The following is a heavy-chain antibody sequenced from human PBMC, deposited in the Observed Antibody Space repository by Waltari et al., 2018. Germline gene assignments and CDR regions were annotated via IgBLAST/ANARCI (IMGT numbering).Heavy chain of an antibody. CDR1: GGSFSGYY. V-gene: IGHV4-34*01. Sequence: QVQLQQWGAGLLKPSETLSLTCAVYGGSFSGYYWSWIRQPPGKGLEWIGEINHSGSTNYHPSLKSRVTISVDTSKNQFSLKLSSVTAADTAVYYCARGVPRAGHYDILTGYYYFDYWGQGTLVTVSS. J-gene: IGHJ4*02. CDR2: INHSGST. D-gene: IGHD3-9*01. CDR3: ARGVPRAGHYDILTGYYYFDY.